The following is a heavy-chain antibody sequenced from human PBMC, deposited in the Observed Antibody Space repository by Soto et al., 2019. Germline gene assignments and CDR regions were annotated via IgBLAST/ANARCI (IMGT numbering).Heavy chain of an antibody. J-gene: IGHJ6*03. Sequence: PGGSLRLSCAASGFTFSSYGMHWVRQAPGKGLEWVAVISYDGSNKYYADSVKGRFTISRDNSKNTLYLQMNSLRAEDTAVYYCAKDPNRQGEVQDINYYMDVWGKGTTVTVSS. V-gene: IGHV3-30*18. CDR3: AKDPNRQGEVQDINYYMDV. CDR2: ISYDGSNK. CDR1: GFTFSSYG. D-gene: IGHD2-15*01.